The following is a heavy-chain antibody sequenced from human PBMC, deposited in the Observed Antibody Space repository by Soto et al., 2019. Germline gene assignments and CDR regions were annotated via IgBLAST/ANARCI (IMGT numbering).Heavy chain of an antibody. Sequence: QVQLVQSGAEVKKPGSSVRVSCKASGGMFYSSAINWVRQAPGQGLEWMGGIVPMNGSPKYAQEFLGRVTISADASANTAYMDLSDLKSEATADYYCYFAPKWTYPLTRYWGRGTQVTVSS. V-gene: IGHV1-69*01. CDR1: GGMFYSSA. D-gene: IGHD2-2*01. CDR3: YFAPKWTYPLTRY. CDR2: IVPMNGSP. J-gene: IGHJ4*02.